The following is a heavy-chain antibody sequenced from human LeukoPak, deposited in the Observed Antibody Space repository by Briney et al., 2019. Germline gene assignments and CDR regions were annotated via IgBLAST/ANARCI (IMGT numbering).Heavy chain of an antibody. D-gene: IGHD3-10*01. CDR3: ARRSYGSGSIGAFDI. Sequence: GESLKISCMGSGYSFTSYWIGWVRQMPGKGLEWMGIIYPGDSDTRYSPSFQGQVTISADKSISTAYLQWSSLKASDTAMYYCARRSYGSGSIGAFDIWGQGTMVTVSS. V-gene: IGHV5-51*01. J-gene: IGHJ3*02. CDR1: GYSFTSYW. CDR2: IYPGDSDT.